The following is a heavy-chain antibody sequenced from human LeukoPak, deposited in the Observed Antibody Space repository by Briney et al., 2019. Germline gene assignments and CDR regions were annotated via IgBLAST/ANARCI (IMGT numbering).Heavy chain of an antibody. CDR2: VSNDGTTT. J-gene: IGHJ4*02. D-gene: IGHD4-17*01. CDR3: AKGGTSVTRYVDD. Sequence: GRSLRLSCVASGFTFRSYSMQWVRQTPGKGLEWVGIVSNDGTTTYYGESVKGRFTISRDNSQNKVYLQMNSLRAEDTAVYYCAKGGTSVTRYVDDWGQGTLVTVSS. V-gene: IGHV3-30*18. CDR1: GFTFRSYS.